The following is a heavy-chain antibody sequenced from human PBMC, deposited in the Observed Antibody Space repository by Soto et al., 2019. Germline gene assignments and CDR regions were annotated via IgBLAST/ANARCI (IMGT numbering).Heavy chain of an antibody. CDR2: IYWNDDK. D-gene: IGHD2-21*01. V-gene: IGHV2-5*01. CDR1: GFSLSTSGVG. Sequence: SGPTLVKPTQTLTLTCTFSGFSLSTSGVGVGWIRQPPGKALEWLALIYWNDDKRYSPSLKSRLTITKDTSKNQVVLTMTNMDPVDTATYYCAHTYSGPDRATWFDPWGQGTLVTVSS. CDR3: AHTYSGPDRATWFDP. J-gene: IGHJ5*02.